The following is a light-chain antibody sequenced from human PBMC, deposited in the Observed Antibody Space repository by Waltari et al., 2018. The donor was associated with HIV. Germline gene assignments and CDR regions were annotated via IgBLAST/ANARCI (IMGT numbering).Light chain of an antibody. J-gene: IGLJ2*01. CDR3: TSYGGINNYVV. V-gene: IGLV2-8*01. Sequence: QSALTQPPSASGSPGQSVTISCTGTSSDVGTYTYVSWYQQHPGHAPKLMIFEVSRRPSGVPHRFSGSKSGTTASLTVSGLQAEDEADYYCTSYGGINNYVVFGGGTKLTVL. CDR2: EVS. CDR1: SSDVGTYTY.